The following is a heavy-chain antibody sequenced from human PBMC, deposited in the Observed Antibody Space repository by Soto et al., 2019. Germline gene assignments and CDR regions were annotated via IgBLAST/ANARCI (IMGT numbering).Heavy chain of an antibody. Sequence: EVQVLESGGGLVEPGGSLRLSCAASGFTFSSYAMSWVRQAPGKGLEWVSGISGSGGNTYCADSVKGRFTISRDNSKNTLYLQMNSLRAEDTAVYYCAKVETSSWYEAFDIWGQGTMVTVSS. CDR1: GFTFSSYA. D-gene: IGHD6-13*01. V-gene: IGHV3-23*01. CDR2: ISGSGGNT. CDR3: AKVETSSWYEAFDI. J-gene: IGHJ3*02.